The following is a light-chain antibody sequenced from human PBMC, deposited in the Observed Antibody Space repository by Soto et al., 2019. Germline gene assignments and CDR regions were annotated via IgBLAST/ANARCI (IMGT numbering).Light chain of an antibody. CDR2: DND. CDR1: SPNIGKNY. V-gene: IGLV1-51*01. Sequence: QSVLTQPPSVSAAPGQKVTISCSRSSPNIGKNYVSWYLHLPGTAPKFLIYDNDVRASGIPDRFSGSKSGTSATLGITGLQPGDEADYYCATWDSSLKAVVFGGGTKLTVL. J-gene: IGLJ2*01. CDR3: ATWDSSLKAVV.